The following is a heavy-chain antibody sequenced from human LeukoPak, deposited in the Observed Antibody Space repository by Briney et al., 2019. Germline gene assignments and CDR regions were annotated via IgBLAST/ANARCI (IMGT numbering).Heavy chain of an antibody. Sequence: PSETLSLTCTVPGGSISNTNWWSWVRQPPRQGLEWIGEISLTGLTHYNPSLERRVTVSLDKSKNQLSLNLTSVTAADTAVYYCSRENGAFSPFGYWGQGILVTVLS. D-gene: IGHD2-8*01. J-gene: IGHJ4*02. CDR1: GGSISNTNW. CDR2: ISLTGLT. CDR3: SRENGAFSPFGY. V-gene: IGHV4-4*02.